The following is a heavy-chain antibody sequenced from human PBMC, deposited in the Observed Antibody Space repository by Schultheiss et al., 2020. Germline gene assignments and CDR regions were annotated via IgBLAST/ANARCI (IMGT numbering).Heavy chain of an antibody. J-gene: IGHJ6*02. CDR1: GFTFSNAW. D-gene: IGHD2-2*01. CDR3: ASSVVPAAHYYYYGMDV. V-gene: IGHV3-66*01. Sequence: GGSLRLSCAASGFTFSNAWMSWVRQAPGKGLEWVSVIYSGGSTYYADSVKGRFTISRDNSKNTLYLQMNSLRAEDTAVYYCASSVVPAAHYYYYGMDVWGQGTTVTVSS. CDR2: IYSGGST.